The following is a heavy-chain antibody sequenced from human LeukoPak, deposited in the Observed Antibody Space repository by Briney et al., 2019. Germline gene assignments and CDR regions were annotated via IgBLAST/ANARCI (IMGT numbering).Heavy chain of an antibody. D-gene: IGHD5-18*01. CDR2: IYYSGNT. CDR3: ARRRRQIQLWPKEYWFDP. Sequence: SETLSLTCTVSGVSISSSNSYWGWIRQPPGKGLEWIGSIYYSGNTYYNASLKSQVSISIDTSKNQFSLRLSSVTAADTAVYYCARRRRQIQLWPKEYWFDPWGQGTLVTVSS. J-gene: IGHJ5*02. CDR1: GVSISSSNSY. V-gene: IGHV4-39*01.